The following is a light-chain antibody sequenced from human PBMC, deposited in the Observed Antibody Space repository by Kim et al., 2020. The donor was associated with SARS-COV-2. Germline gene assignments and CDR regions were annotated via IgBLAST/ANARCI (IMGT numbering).Light chain of an antibody. CDR3: QQYTTYYG. Sequence: DIQMTQSPSTLSASVGDRVTITCRASQNINNYLAWYQHKPGNAPKLLIYKASNLERGVPSRFSGSGSGTEFTLTIGSLEPDDSATYYCQQYTTYYGFGQGTKLEI. CDR2: KAS. J-gene: IGKJ2*03. V-gene: IGKV1-5*03. CDR1: QNINNY.